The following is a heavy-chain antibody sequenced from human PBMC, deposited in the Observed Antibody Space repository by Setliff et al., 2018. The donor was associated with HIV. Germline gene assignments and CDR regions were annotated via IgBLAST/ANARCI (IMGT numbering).Heavy chain of an antibody. V-gene: IGHV5-51*01. Sequence: GEAMKISCKGSKYSFDNYWIGWVRQMPGKGLQYIGIIYPSDSDTRYSPSLQRQATLSADKSTSTVHLELTNLKASDSGVYYCARRGYSGFEGAWFDDWGQGTLVTVSS. D-gene: IGHD5-12*01. CDR2: IYPSDSDT. CDR3: ARRGYSGFEGAWFDD. CDR1: KYSFDNYW. J-gene: IGHJ4*02.